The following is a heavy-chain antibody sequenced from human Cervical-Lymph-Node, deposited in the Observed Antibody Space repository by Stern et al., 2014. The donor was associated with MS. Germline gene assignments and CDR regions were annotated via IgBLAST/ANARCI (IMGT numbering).Heavy chain of an antibody. CDR1: GYTFTSYS. D-gene: IGHD6-13*01. CDR2: ISAGDVRT. J-gene: IGHJ5*02. CDR3: ANSISWFMDWFDP. V-gene: IGHV1-3*01. Sequence: VQLVESGAEVKKPGASVKLSCKASGYTFTSYSIYWMRQAHGQRLEWMGWISAGDVRTKYAPTFLGRVTITRDTSANTAYMELTSLRSEDTALYYCANSISWFMDWFDPWGQGTPVTVSS.